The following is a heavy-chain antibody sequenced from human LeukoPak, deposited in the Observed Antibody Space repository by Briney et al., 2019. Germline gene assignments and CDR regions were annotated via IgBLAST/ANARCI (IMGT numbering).Heavy chain of an antibody. V-gene: IGHV1-8*01. J-gene: IGHJ2*01. CDR1: GYTFNSYD. D-gene: IGHD3-10*01. CDR2: MNPNSGKT. CDR3: ASLIQNVYYGSEGAGYFDV. Sequence: ASVKVPCKASGYTFNSYDINWVRQATGQGLEWMGWMNPNSGKTGYAQRFQGRVTMTRNTSITTAYMELSSLRSEETAMYYCASLIQNVYYGSEGAGYFDVWGRGTLVTVSS.